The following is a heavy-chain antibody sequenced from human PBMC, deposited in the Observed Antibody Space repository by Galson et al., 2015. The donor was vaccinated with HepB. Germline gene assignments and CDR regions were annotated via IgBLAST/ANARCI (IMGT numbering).Heavy chain of an antibody. CDR2: ISGSGGWT. CDR3: AKGSGETWYYFDT. V-gene: IGHV3-23*01. D-gene: IGHD2-15*01. CDR1: GLSFSHYA. J-gene: IGHJ4*02. Sequence: SLRLSCAGSGLSFSHYAMSWVRQAPGEGLEWIAAISGSGGWTYYADSAKDRFTISRDSSKSTLFLQVNSLGAEGTAIYYCAKGSGETWYYFDTWGQGTLVTVSS.